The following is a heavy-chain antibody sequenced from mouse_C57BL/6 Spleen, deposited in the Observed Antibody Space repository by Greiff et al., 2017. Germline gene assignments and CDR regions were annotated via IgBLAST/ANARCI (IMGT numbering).Heavy chain of an antibody. CDR3: TRKATVVATPAWFAY. Sequence: VQRVESGAELVRPGASVTLSCKASGYTFTDYEMHWVKQTPVHGLEWIGAIDPETGGTAYNQKFKGKAILTADKSSSTAYMELRSLTSEDSAVYYCTRKATVVATPAWFAYWGQGTLVTVSA. CDR2: IDPETGGT. V-gene: IGHV1-15*01. D-gene: IGHD1-1*01. CDR1: GYTFTDYE. J-gene: IGHJ3*01.